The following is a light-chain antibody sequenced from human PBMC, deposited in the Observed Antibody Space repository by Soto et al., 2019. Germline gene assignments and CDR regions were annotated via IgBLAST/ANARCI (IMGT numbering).Light chain of an antibody. Sequence: QSVLTQPPSVSEAPRQRVTISCSGSSSNIGNNAVNWYQQLPGKAPKLLIYYDDLLPSGVSDRFSGSKSGTSASLAISWLQSEDEADYYCAAWDDSLNGVVFGGGTKVTVL. CDR2: YDD. CDR1: SSNIGNNA. CDR3: AAWDDSLNGVV. J-gene: IGLJ2*01. V-gene: IGLV1-36*01.